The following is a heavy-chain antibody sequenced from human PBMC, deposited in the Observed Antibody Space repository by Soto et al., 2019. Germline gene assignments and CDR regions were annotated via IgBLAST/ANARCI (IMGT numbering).Heavy chain of an antibody. V-gene: IGHV3-30*18. Sequence: QVQLVESGGGVVQPGRSLRLSCAASGFTFSSYGMHWVRQAPGKGLEWVALISNDGTNKYYVDSVKGRFTISRDNSKNTLYLQMNSLRAEDTAVYYCAKPNYYDSSGYYWNYWGQGTLVTVSS. CDR3: AKPNYYDSSGYYWNY. CDR2: ISNDGTNK. D-gene: IGHD3-22*01. CDR1: GFTFSSYG. J-gene: IGHJ4*02.